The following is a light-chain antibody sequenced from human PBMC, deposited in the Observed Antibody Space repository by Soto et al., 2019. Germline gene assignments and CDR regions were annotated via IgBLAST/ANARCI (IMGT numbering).Light chain of an antibody. Sequence: QSALTQPASVSGCPGQSIAISCTGTSSDVSGANYVSWYQQHPGKAPKLMIYDVSNRPSGVSNRFSGSKSGNTASLTISGLQAEDEADYYCSSYTSSSTLRGVFGTGTKVTVL. CDR2: DVS. CDR3: SSYTSSSTLRGV. V-gene: IGLV2-14*01. CDR1: SSDVSGANY. J-gene: IGLJ1*01.